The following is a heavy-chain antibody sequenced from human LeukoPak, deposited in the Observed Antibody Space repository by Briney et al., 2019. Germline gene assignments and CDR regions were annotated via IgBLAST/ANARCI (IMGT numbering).Heavy chain of an antibody. CDR2: TYYRSKWYN. J-gene: IGHJ2*01. Sequence: SQTLSLTCAISGDSVSSNSAAWNWIRQSPSRGLEWLGRTYYRSKWYNDYAVSVKSRITINPDTSKNQFSLQLNSVTPEDTAVYYCARAPCSSGWYPNWYFDLWGRGTLVTVSS. V-gene: IGHV6-1*01. CDR3: ARAPCSSGWYPNWYFDL. CDR1: GDSVSSNSAA. D-gene: IGHD6-19*01.